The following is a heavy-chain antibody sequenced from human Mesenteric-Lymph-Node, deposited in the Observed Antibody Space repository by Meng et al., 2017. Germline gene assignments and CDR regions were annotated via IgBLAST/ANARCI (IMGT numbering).Heavy chain of an antibody. CDR3: ARGYCSSTSCYGVDAFDI. J-gene: IGHJ3*02. CDR2: ISYDGSNK. Sequence: GESLKISCAASGFTFSSYAMHWVRQAPGKGLEWVAVISYDGSNKYYADSVKGRFTISRDNSKNTLYLQMNSLRAEDTAVYYCARGYCSSTSCYGVDAFDIWGQGTMVTVSS. CDR1: GFTFSSYA. V-gene: IGHV3-30*01. D-gene: IGHD2-2*01.